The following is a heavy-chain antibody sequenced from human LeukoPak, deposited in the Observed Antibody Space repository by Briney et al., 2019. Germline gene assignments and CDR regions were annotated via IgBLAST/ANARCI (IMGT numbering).Heavy chain of an antibody. D-gene: IGHD2-2*01. CDR1: GYRFTSYW. CDR2: IYPGDSDT. Sequence: GASLKISCKGSGYRFTSYWIGWVRQMPGKGLEWMGIIYPGDSDTRYSPSFQGQVTISADKSISTAYLQWSSLKASDTAMYYCARPNDYCSSTSCYGAFDIWGQGTMVTVSS. V-gene: IGHV5-51*01. CDR3: ARPNDYCSSTSCYGAFDI. J-gene: IGHJ3*02.